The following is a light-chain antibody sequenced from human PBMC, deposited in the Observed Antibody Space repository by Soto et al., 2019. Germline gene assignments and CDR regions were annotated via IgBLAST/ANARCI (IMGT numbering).Light chain of an antibody. CDR3: QQSYSSPPT. CDR2: AAS. J-gene: IGKJ1*01. CDR1: QNIIFY. Sequence: DIQMTQSPSSLSASAGDRVTITCRASQNIIFYLNWYQQKPGKAPKLLIFAASSLQSGVPSRFSGSRSGPDFTLTISSLKPEDFETYYCQQSYSSPPTFGQGTKVDIK. V-gene: IGKV1-39*01.